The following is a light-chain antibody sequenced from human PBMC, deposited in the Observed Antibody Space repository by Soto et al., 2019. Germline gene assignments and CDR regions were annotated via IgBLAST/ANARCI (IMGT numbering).Light chain of an antibody. V-gene: IGKV3-20*01. Sequence: EIVMTQSPATLSVSPGERATLSCRASQSVRGNLAWYQQKPGQAPRLLIHGASSRATGIPDRFSVSGSGTDFTLTISRLEPEDFAVYYCQQYGSSPTFGQGTKVDIK. CDR2: GAS. CDR1: QSVRGN. J-gene: IGKJ1*01. CDR3: QQYGSSPT.